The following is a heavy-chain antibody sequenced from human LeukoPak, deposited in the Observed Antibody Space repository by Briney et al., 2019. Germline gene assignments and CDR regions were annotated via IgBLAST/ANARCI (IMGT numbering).Heavy chain of an antibody. CDR2: IYPADSDT. Sequence: GDSLKISCKGSGYRFTNYWIGWVRQMPGKGLEWMGIIYPADSDTRYSPSFQGQVTISADKSISTAYLQWSSLKASDTAMYYCARHSSSGWSIEYWGQGTMVTVSS. CDR1: GYRFTNYW. D-gene: IGHD6-19*01. V-gene: IGHV5-51*01. CDR3: ARHSSSGWSIEY. J-gene: IGHJ4*02.